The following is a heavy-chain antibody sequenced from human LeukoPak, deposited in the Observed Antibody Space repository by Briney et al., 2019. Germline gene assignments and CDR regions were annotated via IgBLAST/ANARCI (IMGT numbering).Heavy chain of an antibody. V-gene: IGHV4-59*01. Sequence: SETLSLTCTVSGGSISSYYWSWIRQPPGKGLEWIGYIYYSGSTNYNPSLKSRVTISVDTSKNQFSLKLSSVTAADTAVYYCARGQQLVRYWGQGTLVTVSS. D-gene: IGHD6-13*01. CDR3: ARGQQLVRY. CDR2: IYYSGST. CDR1: GGSISSYY. J-gene: IGHJ4*02.